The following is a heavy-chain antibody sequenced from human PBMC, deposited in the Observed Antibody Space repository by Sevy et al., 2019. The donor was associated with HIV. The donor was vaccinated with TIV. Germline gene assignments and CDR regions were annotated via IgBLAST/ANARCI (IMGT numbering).Heavy chain of an antibody. D-gene: IGHD3-16*01. CDR2: ISYDGSDK. CDR3: ARPRANYVDHYFFYAMDV. CDR1: GFAFSNYYA. J-gene: IGHJ6*02. V-gene: IGHV3-30-3*01. Sequence: GGSLRLSCVASGFAFSNYYAMHWVRQAPGKGLEWVALISYDGSDKYYADSVKGQFTISRDNFKNTLFMQMNSLTTEDTALYYCARPRANYVDHYFFYAMDVWGQGTTVTVSS.